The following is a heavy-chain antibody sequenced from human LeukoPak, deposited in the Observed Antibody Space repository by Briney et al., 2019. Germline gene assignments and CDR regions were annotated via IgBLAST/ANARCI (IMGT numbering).Heavy chain of an antibody. CDR2: INPNSGGT. D-gene: IGHD1-26*01. V-gene: IGHV1-2*02. CDR3: AREGAFSGSYLPAYYFDY. CDR1: GYTFTGYY. J-gene: IGHJ4*02. Sequence: ASVKVSCKASGYTFTGYYMHWVRQAPGRGLEWMGWINPNSGGTNYAQKFQGRVTMTRDTSISTAYMELSRLRSDDTAVYYCAREGAFSGSYLPAYYFDYWGQGTLVTVSS.